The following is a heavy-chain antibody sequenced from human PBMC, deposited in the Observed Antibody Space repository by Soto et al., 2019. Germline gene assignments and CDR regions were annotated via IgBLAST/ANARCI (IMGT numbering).Heavy chain of an antibody. V-gene: IGHV1-8*01. CDR3: ARGSSYDFWSGFSPFDP. J-gene: IGHJ5*02. Sequence: QVQLVQSGAEVKKPGASVKVSCKASGYTFTSYDINWVRQATGQGLEWMGWMNPNSGNTGYAQKFQGRVTMTRNTSISTAYMELSSLRSEDKAVYYCARGSSYDFWSGFSPFDPWGQGTLVTVSS. CDR2: MNPNSGNT. CDR1: GYTFTSYD. D-gene: IGHD3-3*01.